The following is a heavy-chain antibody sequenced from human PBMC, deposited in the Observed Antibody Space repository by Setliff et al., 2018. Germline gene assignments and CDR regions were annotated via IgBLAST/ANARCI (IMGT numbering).Heavy chain of an antibody. Sequence: PSETLSLTCTVSGGSISNYYWSWIRQPAGKGLEWIGRIYSSGSTYYNPSLKSRVTISVDTSKNQFSLKLSSVTAADTAVYYCARSGYYNGFQHWGQGTLVTVSS. J-gene: IGHJ1*01. V-gene: IGHV4-4*07. CDR2: IYSSGST. CDR3: ARSGYYNGFQH. CDR1: GGSISNYY. D-gene: IGHD3-22*01.